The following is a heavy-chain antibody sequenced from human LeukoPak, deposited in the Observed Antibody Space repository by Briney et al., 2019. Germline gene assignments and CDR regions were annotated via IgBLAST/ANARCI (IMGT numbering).Heavy chain of an antibody. CDR3: ARGETTVYFQH. J-gene: IGHJ1*01. D-gene: IGHD4-17*01. CDR2: IYHSGST. V-gene: IGHV4-30-2*01. Sequence: PSQTLSLTCAVSGGSISSGGYSWSWIRQPPGKGLEWIGYIYHSGSTYYNPSLKSRVTISVDRSKNQFSRKLSSVTAADTAVYYCARGETTVYFQHWGQGTLVTVSS. CDR1: GGSISSGGYS.